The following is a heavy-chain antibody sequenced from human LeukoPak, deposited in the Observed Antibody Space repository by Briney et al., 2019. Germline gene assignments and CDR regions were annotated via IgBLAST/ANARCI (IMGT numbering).Heavy chain of an antibody. CDR1: GGPISSSSYY. D-gene: IGHD1-7*01. Sequence: SSETLSLTCTVSGGPISSSSYYWGWIRQPPGKGLEWIGSISYSGSTSYNPSLKSRVTISVDTSRNQFSLKLSSVTAADTAVYYCARPREGNYFNYAFDIWGQGTVVTVSS. CDR3: ARPREGNYFNYAFDI. J-gene: IGHJ3*02. V-gene: IGHV4-39*01. CDR2: ISYSGST.